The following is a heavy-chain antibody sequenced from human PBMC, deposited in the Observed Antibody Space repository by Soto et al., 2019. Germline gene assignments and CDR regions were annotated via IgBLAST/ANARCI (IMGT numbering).Heavy chain of an antibody. CDR3: ARGGQRNYYDSSGYYDY. D-gene: IGHD3-22*01. V-gene: IGHV4-30-4*01. Sequence: LFGGSISSGDYYWSWIRQPPGKGLEWIGYIYYSGSTYYNPSLKSRVTISVDTSKNQFSLKLSSVTAADTAVYYCARGGQRNYYDSSGYYDYWGQGTLVTVSS. J-gene: IGHJ4*02. CDR2: IYYSGST. CDR1: GGSISSGDYY.